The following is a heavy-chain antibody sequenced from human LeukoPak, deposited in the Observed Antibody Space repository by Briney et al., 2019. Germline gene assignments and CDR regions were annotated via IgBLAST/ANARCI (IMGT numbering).Heavy chain of an antibody. V-gene: IGHV3-48*02. D-gene: IGHD3-3*01. CDR3: AREHGFLEWLHTYGMDV. CDR1: GFTFSSYS. CDR2: ISSSSSTI. Sequence: GGSLRLSCAASGFTFSSYSMNWVRQAPGKGLEWVSYISSSSSTIYYADSVKGRFTISRDHAKNSLYLQMNSLRDEDTAVYYCAREHGFLEWLHTYGMDVWGQGTTVTVSS. J-gene: IGHJ6*02.